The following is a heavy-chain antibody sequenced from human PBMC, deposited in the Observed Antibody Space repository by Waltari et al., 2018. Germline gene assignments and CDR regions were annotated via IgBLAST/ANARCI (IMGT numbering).Heavy chain of an antibody. CDR3: ASMPLPGNWFDP. D-gene: IGHD2-2*01. J-gene: IGHJ5*02. CDR1: GYTFTSYY. V-gene: IGHV1-46*01. CDR2: INPSGGST. Sequence: QVQLVQSGAEVKKPGASVKVSCKASGYTFTSYYMHWVRQAPGQGLEWMGIINPSGGSTSYAQKFQGRVTMTRDTSTSTVYMELSSLRSEDTAVYYCASMPLPGNWFDPWGQGTLVTVSS.